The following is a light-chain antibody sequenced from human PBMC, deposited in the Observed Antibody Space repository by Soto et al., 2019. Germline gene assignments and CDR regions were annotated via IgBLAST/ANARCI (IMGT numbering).Light chain of an antibody. Sequence: QSALTQPPSVSAAPGQKVTISCSGSTSNIGINYVSWYQQLPGTAPKLLIYDNNKRPSGIPDRFSGSKSGTSATLGITGLQTGDEADYYCETWDTSLSGVVFGGGTKLTVL. CDR1: TSNIGINY. J-gene: IGLJ2*01. CDR3: ETWDTSLSGVV. CDR2: DNN. V-gene: IGLV1-51*01.